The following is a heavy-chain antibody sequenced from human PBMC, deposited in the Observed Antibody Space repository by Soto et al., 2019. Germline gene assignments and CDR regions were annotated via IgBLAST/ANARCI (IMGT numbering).Heavy chain of an antibody. V-gene: IGHV1-18*01. CDR1: GYTFTSYG. Sequence: QVQLVQSGAEVKKPGASVKVSCKASGYTFTSYGISWVRQAPGQGLEWMGWISAYNGNTNYARKLQGRGTMTTDTSTSTADMELRSLRSDDTAVYYCARVSRITMVRGELSEYWGQGTLVTVSS. CDR3: ARVSRITMVRGELSEY. CDR2: ISAYNGNT. J-gene: IGHJ4*02. D-gene: IGHD3-10*01.